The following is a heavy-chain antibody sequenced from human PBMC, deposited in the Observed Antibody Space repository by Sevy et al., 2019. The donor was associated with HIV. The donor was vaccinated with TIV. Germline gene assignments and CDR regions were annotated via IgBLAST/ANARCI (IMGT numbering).Heavy chain of an antibody. V-gene: IGHV1-69*13. J-gene: IGHJ6*03. CDR1: GGTFSSYA. Sequence: ASVKVSCKASGGTFSSYAISWVRQAPGQGLEWMGGIIPIFGTANYAQRFQGRVTITADESTSTAYMGRSSLRSEDTAVYYCARAGDYSKHYYYYYMDVWGKGTTVTVSS. D-gene: IGHD4-4*01. CDR3: ARAGDYSKHYYYYYMDV. CDR2: IIPIFGTA.